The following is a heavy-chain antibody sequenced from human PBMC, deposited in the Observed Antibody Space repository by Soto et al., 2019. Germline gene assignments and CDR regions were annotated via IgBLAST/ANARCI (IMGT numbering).Heavy chain of an antibody. D-gene: IGHD3-3*02. V-gene: IGHV3-30*18. CDR3: AKDLAGSNDY. CDR2: ISYDGSNK. CDR1: GFTFSSYG. J-gene: IGHJ4*02. Sequence: QVQLVESGGGVVQPGRSLRLSCAASGFTFSSYGMHWVRQAPGKGLEWVAVISYDGSNKYYADSVKGRFTISRDNSKNTLDLQMNSLSAEGTAVYYCAKDLAGSNDYWGQGTLVTVSS.